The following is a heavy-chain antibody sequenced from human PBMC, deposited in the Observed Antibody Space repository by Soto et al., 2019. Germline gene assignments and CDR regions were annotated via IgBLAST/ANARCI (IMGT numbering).Heavy chain of an antibody. D-gene: IGHD6-13*01. V-gene: IGHV4-34*01. CDR1: GGSFSGYY. CDR2: INHSGST. CDR3: ATLIAATYYFDY. J-gene: IGHJ4*02. Sequence: QVQLQQWGAGLLKPSETLSLTCAVYGGSFSGYYWSWIRQPPGKGLEWIGEINHSGSTNYNPSLKSRVTISVDTSKNQFSLKLSSVTAADTAVYYCATLIAATYYFDYWGQGTLVTVSS.